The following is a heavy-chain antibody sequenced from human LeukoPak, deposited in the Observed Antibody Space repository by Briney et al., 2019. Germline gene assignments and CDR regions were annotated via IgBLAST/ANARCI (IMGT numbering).Heavy chain of an antibody. CDR2: INHSGST. CDR3: ARANGHYFDY. Sequence: SETLSLTCAVYGGSFSGYYWSWIRQPPGKGLEWIGEINHSGSTNYNPSLKSRVTISVDTSKNQFSLKLSSETAADTAVYYCARANGHYFDYWGQGTLVTVSS. J-gene: IGHJ4*02. V-gene: IGHV4-34*01. D-gene: IGHD2-8*01. CDR1: GGSFSGYY.